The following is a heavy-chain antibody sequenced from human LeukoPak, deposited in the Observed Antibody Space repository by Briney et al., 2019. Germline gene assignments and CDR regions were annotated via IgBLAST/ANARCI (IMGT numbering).Heavy chain of an antibody. V-gene: IGHV1-69*06. CDR2: IIPIFGTA. CDR3: ARFLVAAGYFDY. CDR1: GGTFSSYA. J-gene: IGHJ4*02. D-gene: IGHD5-12*01. Sequence: GSSVKVSCKASGGTFSSYAISWVRQAPGQGLEWMGGIIPIFGTANYAQKFQGRVTITADKSTSTAYMELSSLRSEDTAVYYCARFLVAAGYFDYWGQGTLVTVSS.